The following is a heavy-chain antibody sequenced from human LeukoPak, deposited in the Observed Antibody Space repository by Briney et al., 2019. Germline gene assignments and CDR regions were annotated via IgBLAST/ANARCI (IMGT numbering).Heavy chain of an antibody. J-gene: IGHJ4*02. V-gene: IGHV1-18*04. CDR3: ARVMYYDILTGYSALDY. D-gene: IGHD3-9*01. Sequence: ASVKVSCKASGYTFTSYGISWVRQAPGQGLEWMGWISACNGNTNYAQKLQGRVTMTTDTSTSTAYMELRSLRSDDTAVYYCARVMYYDILTGYSALDYWGQGTLVTVSS. CDR1: GYTFTSYG. CDR2: ISACNGNT.